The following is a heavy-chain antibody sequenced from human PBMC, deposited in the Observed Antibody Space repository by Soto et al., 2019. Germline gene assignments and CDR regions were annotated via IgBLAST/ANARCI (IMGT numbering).Heavy chain of an antibody. CDR1: GGSFSGYY. J-gene: IGHJ4*02. V-gene: IGHV4-34*01. Sequence: QVQLQQWGAGLLKPSETLSLTCAVYGGSFSGYYWSWIRQPPGKGLEWIGEINHSGSTNYNPSLKSRVTISLDTSKNQFSLKLSSVTAADTAVYYCARGWYNWNDVLDWWGQGTLVTVSS. CDR2: INHSGST. D-gene: IGHD1-20*01. CDR3: ARGWYNWNDVLDW.